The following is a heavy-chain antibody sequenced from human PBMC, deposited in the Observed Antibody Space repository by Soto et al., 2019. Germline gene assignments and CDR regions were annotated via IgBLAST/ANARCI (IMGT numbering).Heavy chain of an antibody. CDR3: ARDLLAPSSWYPYNWFDP. CDR1: AYSISSGYY. Sequence: SETLSLTCAVSAYSISSGYYWGWLRQPPGKGLEWIGSIYTSGSTNYNPSLKSRVTMSVDTSKNQFSLKLSSVTAADTAVYYCARDLLAPSSWYPYNWFDPWGQGTLVTVSS. CDR2: IYTSGST. D-gene: IGHD6-13*01. V-gene: IGHV4-38-2*02. J-gene: IGHJ5*02.